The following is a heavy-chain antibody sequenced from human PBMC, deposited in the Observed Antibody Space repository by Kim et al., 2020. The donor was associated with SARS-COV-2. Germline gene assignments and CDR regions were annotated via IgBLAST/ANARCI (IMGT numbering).Heavy chain of an antibody. V-gene: IGHV4-34*01. CDR3: ARAEGYCSSTSCYYYYYYGMDV. CDR2: INHSGST. CDR1: GGSFSGYY. D-gene: IGHD2-2*01. Sequence: SETLSLTCAVYGGSFSGYYWSWIRQPPGKGLEWIGEINHSGSTNYNPSLKSRVTISVDTSKNQFSLKLSSVTAADTAVYYCARAEGYCSSTSCYYYYYYGMDVWGQGTTVTVSS. J-gene: IGHJ6*02.